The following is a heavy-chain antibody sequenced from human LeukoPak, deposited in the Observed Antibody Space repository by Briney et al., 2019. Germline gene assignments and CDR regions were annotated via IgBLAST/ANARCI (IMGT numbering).Heavy chain of an antibody. J-gene: IGHJ6*03. CDR1: GYSISSGYY. CDR2: IYHSGST. V-gene: IGHV4-38-2*02. CDR3: ARDMSDWNDYYYYYYMDV. D-gene: IGHD1-1*01. Sequence: SETLSLTCTVSGYSISSGYYWGWIRQPPGKGLERIGSIYHSGSTYYNPSLKSRVTISVDTSKNQFSLKLSSVTAADTAVYYCARDMSDWNDYYYYYYMDVWGKGTTVTVSS.